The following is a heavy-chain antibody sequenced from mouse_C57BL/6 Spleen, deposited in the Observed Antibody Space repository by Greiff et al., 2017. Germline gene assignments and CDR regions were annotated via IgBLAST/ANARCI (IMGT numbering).Heavy chain of an antibody. Sequence: QVQLQQSGAELVRPGTSVKVSCKASGFAFTNYLIEWVKQRPGQGLEWIGVINPGSGGTNYTAKFKGKATMTADKSSSTPFLQLHILTSADSAVSICEREFITAVVAPYIDYWGQGTTLTVSS. D-gene: IGHD1-1*01. CDR2: INPGSGGT. J-gene: IGHJ2*01. CDR1: GFAFTNYL. CDR3: EREFITAVVAPYIDY. V-gene: IGHV1-54*01.